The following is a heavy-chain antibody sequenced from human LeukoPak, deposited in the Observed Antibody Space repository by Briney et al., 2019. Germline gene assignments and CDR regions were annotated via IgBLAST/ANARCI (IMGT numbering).Heavy chain of an antibody. CDR1: VFTFSSYW. J-gene: IGHJ4*02. D-gene: IGHD5-18*01. V-gene: IGHV3-7*01. CDR3: GTSRGTAMDT. CDR2: INENGSVK. Sequence: GGSLRLSCAASVFTFSSYWMSWVRQAPGKGLEWVANINENGSVKHYMNSVKRRFTISRADAQNSLYLQMKSTRAEDTAIYYCGTSRGTAMDTGGQGTLVTVSS.